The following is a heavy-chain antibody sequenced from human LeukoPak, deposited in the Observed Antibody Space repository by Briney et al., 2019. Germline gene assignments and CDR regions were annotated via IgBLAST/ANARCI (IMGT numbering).Heavy chain of an antibody. CDR1: GYSFTSYW. CDR2: IYPGDSDT. J-gene: IGHJ4*02. V-gene: IGHV5-51*01. D-gene: IGHD2-2*01. Sequence: GESLKISCKGSGYSFTSYWIGWVRQMPGKGLEWMGIIYPGDSDTRYSPSFQGQVTISADKSISTAYLQWSSLKASDTAMYYCTKSYCSSNSCYDFDYWGPGTLVTASS. CDR3: TKSYCSSNSCYDFDY.